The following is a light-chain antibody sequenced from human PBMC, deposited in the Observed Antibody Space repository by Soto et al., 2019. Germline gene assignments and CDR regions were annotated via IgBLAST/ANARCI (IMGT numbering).Light chain of an antibody. CDR3: QQYVNSRIT. CDR2: GAS. V-gene: IGKV3-20*01. J-gene: IGKJ5*01. Sequence: EIVLTQSPGSLSLSPGERDTLSWRASQRVSNYYLAWYQQKPGQAPRLLIYGASDRATGIPDRFSGSGSGTDFTLTISRLEPEDFAVYYCQQYVNSRITFGQGTRLEIK. CDR1: QRVSNYY.